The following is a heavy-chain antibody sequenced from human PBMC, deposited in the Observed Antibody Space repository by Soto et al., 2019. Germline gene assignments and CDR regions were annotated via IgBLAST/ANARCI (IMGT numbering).Heavy chain of an antibody. CDR3: ARLQAVAGTGDWFDP. D-gene: IGHD6-19*01. V-gene: IGHV4-59*08. CDR1: GGSISPYY. Sequence: QVQLQESGPGLVKPSETLSLTCTVSGGSISPYYWSWIRQSPGKGLEWIGYIHYSGSTNYNPSLKGRGTISVDTSKKQFPLQLGLVTAAATAVYYCARLQAVAGTGDWFDPWGQGTLVTVST. CDR2: IHYSGST. J-gene: IGHJ5*02.